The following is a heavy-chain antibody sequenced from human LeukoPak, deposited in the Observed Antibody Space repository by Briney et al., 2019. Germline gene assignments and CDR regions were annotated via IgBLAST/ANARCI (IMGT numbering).Heavy chain of an antibody. J-gene: IGHJ6*02. CDR1: GGSISSNSYY. CDR2: IYYSGNT. CDR3: ARHVATNYYYNYYGLDV. Sequence: SETLSLTCTVSGGSISSNSYYWGWVRQSPGKGLEWIGAIYYSGNTYYSPSLKSRVTISADTSKNQFSLNLSAVTAADAATYYCARHVATNYYYNYYGLDVWGQGTTVTVSS. V-gene: IGHV4-39*01.